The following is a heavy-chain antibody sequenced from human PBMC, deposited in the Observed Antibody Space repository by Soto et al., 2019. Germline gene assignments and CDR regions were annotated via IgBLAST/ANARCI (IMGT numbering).Heavy chain of an antibody. CDR3: VRSRDGYSFYFYYGMDG. Sequence: VGSLRLSCAASGFTFTSYGMHWVRQAPGKGLEWMALILHDGSAEYYADSVKGRFIISRDNSKNTLYLQMNSLRAEDTAVYYCVRSRDGYSFYFYYGMDGWGQGTTVTVSS. CDR1: GFTFTSYG. V-gene: IGHV3-30*03. CDR2: ILHDGSAE. J-gene: IGHJ6*02. D-gene: IGHD4-4*01.